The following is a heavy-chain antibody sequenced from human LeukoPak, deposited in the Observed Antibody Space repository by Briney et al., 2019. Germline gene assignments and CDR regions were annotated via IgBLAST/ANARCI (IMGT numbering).Heavy chain of an antibody. CDR3: AREPAIMRLTDYYYYFDV. V-gene: IGHV3-53*01. J-gene: IGHJ6*03. Sequence: PGGSLRLSCAASGFSVTRHYMHWVRQAPGKGLEWVSFIYRDGRSYPADSVEGRFSISRDDSKNTLFLQMNNLRVEDTAVYYCAREPAIMRLTDYYYYFDVWGKGTSVTVSS. CDR2: IYRDGRS. CDR1: GFSVTRHY. D-gene: IGHD2-2*01.